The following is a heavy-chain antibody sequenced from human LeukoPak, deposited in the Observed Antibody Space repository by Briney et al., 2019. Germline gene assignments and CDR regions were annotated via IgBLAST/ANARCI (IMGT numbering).Heavy chain of an antibody. Sequence: GGSLRLSCAASGFTFSSYSMNWVRQAPGKGLEWVASISSSSGYIYYADSVKDRFTISRDNAKNALYLQMSSLRAEDTAVYYCARDAFDPWGQGTLVTVSS. CDR3: ARDAFDP. V-gene: IGHV3-21*01. CDR1: GFTFSSYS. J-gene: IGHJ5*02. CDR2: ISSSSGYI.